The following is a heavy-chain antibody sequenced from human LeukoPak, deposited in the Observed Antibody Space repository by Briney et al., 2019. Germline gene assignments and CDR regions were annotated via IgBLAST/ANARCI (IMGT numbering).Heavy chain of an antibody. CDR1: GFTVSSNY. J-gene: IGHJ3*02. Sequence: GGSLRLSCAASGFTVSSNYMSWVRQAPGKGLEWVSVIYSGGSTYYADSVKGRFTISRDNSKNTLYLQMNSLRAEDTAVYYCARGVAAGTADAIDIWGQGTMVTVSS. V-gene: IGHV3-66*01. CDR3: ARGVAAGTADAIDI. CDR2: IYSGGST. D-gene: IGHD6-13*01.